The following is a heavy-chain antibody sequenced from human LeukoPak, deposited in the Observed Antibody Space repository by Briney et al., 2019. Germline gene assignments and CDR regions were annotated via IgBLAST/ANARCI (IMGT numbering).Heavy chain of an antibody. Sequence: ASVKVSCKASGYTFTGYYMHWVRQAPGQGLEWMGRINPNSGGTNYAQKFQGRVTMTRDTSISTAYMELSRLRSDDTAVYYCARFDDYVWGSYLYTFDSWGQGTLVTASS. CDR3: ARFDDYVWGSYLYTFDS. D-gene: IGHD3-16*02. CDR2: INPNSGGT. CDR1: GYTFTGYY. V-gene: IGHV1-2*06. J-gene: IGHJ5*01.